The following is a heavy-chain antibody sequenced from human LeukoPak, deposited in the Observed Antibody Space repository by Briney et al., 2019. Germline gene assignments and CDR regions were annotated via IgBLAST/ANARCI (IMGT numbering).Heavy chain of an antibody. CDR1: GFTFSSYA. D-gene: IGHD6-13*01. J-gene: IGHJ4*02. V-gene: IGHV3-23*01. Sequence: HPGGSLRLSCAASGFTFSSYAMSWVRQAPGKGLEWVSAISGSGGSTYYADSVKGRFTISRDNSKNTLYLQMNSLRAEDTAVYYCAWYSSSWPLSYFDYWGQGTLVTVSS. CDR2: ISGSGGST. CDR3: AWYSSSWPLSYFDY.